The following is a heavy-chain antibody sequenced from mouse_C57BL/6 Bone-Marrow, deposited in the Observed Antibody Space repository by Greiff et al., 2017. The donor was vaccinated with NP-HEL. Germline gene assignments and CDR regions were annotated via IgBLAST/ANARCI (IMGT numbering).Heavy chain of an antibody. CDR2: IDPSDSYT. Sequence: VQLQQPGAELVRPGTSVKLSCKASGYTFTSYWMHWVKQRPGQGLEWIGVIDPSDSYTNYNQKFKGKATLTVDTSSSTAYMQLSSLTSEDSAVYYCARRGDGYSSDYWGQGTTLTVSS. J-gene: IGHJ2*01. D-gene: IGHD2-3*01. CDR3: ARRGDGYSSDY. CDR1: GYTFTSYW. V-gene: IGHV1-59*01.